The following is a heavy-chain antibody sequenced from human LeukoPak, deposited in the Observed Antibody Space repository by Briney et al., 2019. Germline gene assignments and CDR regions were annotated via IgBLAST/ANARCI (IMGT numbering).Heavy chain of an antibody. V-gene: IGHV3-30*02. CDR2: IRYDGNDK. J-gene: IGHJ4*02. CDR3: ARDPGIVVLPAASRD. Sequence: GGSLRLSCVASGFTFNAFGMHWVRQAPGKGLEWVAFIRYDGNDKYYSGSVEGRFTISRDNAKNSLYLQMNSLRAEDTAVYYCARDPGIVVLPAASRDWGQGTLVTVSS. CDR1: GFTFNAFG. D-gene: IGHD2-2*01.